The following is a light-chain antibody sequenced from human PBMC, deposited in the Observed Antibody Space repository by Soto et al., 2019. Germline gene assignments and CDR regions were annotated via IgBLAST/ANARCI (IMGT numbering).Light chain of an antibody. CDR3: MLGTYWPPT. Sequence: DVVMTQSPFSLPATLGQPASISCWSSRSLVDSDGNTFVNWLQQRPGQSPRRLVYKVSNRYSGVPDRFSASGSGTDFTLQISRVEAEDVTIYYCMLGTYWPPTFGQGTQVEIK. V-gene: IGKV2-30*01. CDR1: RSLVDSDGNTF. J-gene: IGKJ1*01. CDR2: KVS.